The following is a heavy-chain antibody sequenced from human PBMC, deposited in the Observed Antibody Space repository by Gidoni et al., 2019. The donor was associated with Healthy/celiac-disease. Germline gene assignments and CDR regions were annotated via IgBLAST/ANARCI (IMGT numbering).Heavy chain of an antibody. J-gene: IGHJ6*02. CDR3: ARHGAAVADYYYYYGMDV. CDR1: GYSFTSYW. V-gene: IGHV5-51*01. D-gene: IGHD6-19*01. Sequence: EVQLVQSGAEVKKPGESLKISCKGSGYSFTSYWIGWVRQMPGKGLEWMGIIYPGDSDTRYSPSFQGQVTISADKSISTAYLQWSSLKASDTAMYYCARHGAAVADYYYYYGMDVWGQGTTVTVSS. CDR2: IYPGDSDT.